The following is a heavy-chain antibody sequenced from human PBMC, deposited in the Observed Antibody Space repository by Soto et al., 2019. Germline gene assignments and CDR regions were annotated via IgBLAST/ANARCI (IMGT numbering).Heavy chain of an antibody. J-gene: IGHJ4*02. CDR1: GGTFSSYA. V-gene: IGHV1-69*01. CDR3: ASGDDYYDSSGYYHAY. CDR2: IIPIFGTA. Sequence: QVQLVQSGAEVKKPGSSVKVSCKASGGTFSSYAISWVRQAPGQGLAWMGGIIPIFGTANYAQKFQGRVTITADESTSTAYMELSSMRSEDTSVYYCASGDDYYDSSGYYHAYWGQGTLVTVSS. D-gene: IGHD3-22*01.